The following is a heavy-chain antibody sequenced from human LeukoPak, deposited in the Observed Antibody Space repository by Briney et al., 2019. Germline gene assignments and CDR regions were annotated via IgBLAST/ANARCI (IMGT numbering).Heavy chain of an antibody. J-gene: IGHJ4*02. CDR3: AKRGNSWDLFDY. D-gene: IGHD6-13*01. CDR2: IGGSVGSM. Sequence: GGSLRLSCAASGFTFSSYVMSWVRQAPGKGLEWVSNIGGSVGSMYYAASVKGRFAISRDNSKNTLFLQMNNLRVEDTAVYYCAKRGNSWDLFDYWGQGTLVTVSS. CDR1: GFTFSSYV. V-gene: IGHV3-23*01.